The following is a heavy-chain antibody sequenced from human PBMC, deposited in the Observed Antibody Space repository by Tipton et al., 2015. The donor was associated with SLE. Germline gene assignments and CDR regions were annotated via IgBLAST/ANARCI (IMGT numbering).Heavy chain of an antibody. V-gene: IGHV4-61*02. CDR2: IYTSGST. D-gene: IGHD5-24*01. J-gene: IGHJ3*02. CDR3: ARLRPRLEYAFDI. CDR1: GGSISSGSYY. Sequence: TLSLTCTVSGGSISSGSYYWSWIRQPAGKGLEWIGRIYTSGSTNYNPSLKSRVTISVDTSKNQFSLKLSSVTAADTAVYYCARLRPRLEYAFDIWGQGTMVTVSS.